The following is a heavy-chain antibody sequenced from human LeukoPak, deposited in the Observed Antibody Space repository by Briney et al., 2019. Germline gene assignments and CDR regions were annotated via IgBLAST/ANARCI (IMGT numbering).Heavy chain of an antibody. J-gene: IGHJ4*02. CDR3: ARFQTIFGVVTPFDY. D-gene: IGHD3-3*01. Sequence: GGSLRLSCAAFGFTFSSYWMSWVRQAPGKGLEWVANIKQDGSEKYYVDSVKGRFTISRDNAKNSLYLQMNSLRAEDTAVYYCARFQTIFGVVTPFDYWGQGTLVTVSS. V-gene: IGHV3-7*01. CDR2: IKQDGSEK. CDR1: GFTFSSYW.